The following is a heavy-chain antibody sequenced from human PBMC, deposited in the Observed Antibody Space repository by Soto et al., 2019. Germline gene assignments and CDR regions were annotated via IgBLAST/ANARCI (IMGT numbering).Heavy chain of an antibody. CDR1: GGSISSGGYS. J-gene: IGHJ3*02. CDR3: ARVGATVDAFDI. Sequence: LSLTCAVSGGSISSGGYSWSWIRQPPGKGLEWIEYIYHSGSTYYNPSLKSRVTISVDRSKNQFSLKLSSVTAADTAVYYCARVGATVDAFDIWGQGTMVTVSS. D-gene: IGHD4-17*01. V-gene: IGHV4-30-2*01. CDR2: IYHSGST.